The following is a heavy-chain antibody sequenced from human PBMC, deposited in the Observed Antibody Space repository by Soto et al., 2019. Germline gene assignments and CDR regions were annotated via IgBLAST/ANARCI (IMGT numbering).Heavy chain of an antibody. CDR1: GYTFTSYY. D-gene: IGHD4-4*01. J-gene: IGHJ5*02. CDR3: ARRYSNYWFDP. V-gene: IGHV1-46*01. CDR2: INPSGGST. Sequence: ASVKVSCKASGYTFTSYYMHWVRQAPGQGLEWMGIINPSGGSTNYAQKFQGRVTITADKSTSTAYMELSSLRSEDTAVYYCARRYSNYWFDPWGQGTLVTVSS.